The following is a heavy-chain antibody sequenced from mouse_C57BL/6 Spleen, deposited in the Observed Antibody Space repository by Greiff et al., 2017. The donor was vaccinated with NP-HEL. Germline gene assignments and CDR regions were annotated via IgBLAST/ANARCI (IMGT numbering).Heavy chain of an antibody. CDR3: ARGTAQATVLAY. CDR2: IDPEDGET. V-gene: IGHV14-2*01. Sequence: EVQLQESGAELVKPGASVKLSCTASGFNIKDYYMHWVKQRTEQGLEWIGRIDPEDGETKYVPKFQGKATITADTSSNTAYLQLSSLTSEDTAVYYCARGTAQATVLAYWGQGTLVTVSA. J-gene: IGHJ3*01. CDR1: GFNIKDYY. D-gene: IGHD3-2*02.